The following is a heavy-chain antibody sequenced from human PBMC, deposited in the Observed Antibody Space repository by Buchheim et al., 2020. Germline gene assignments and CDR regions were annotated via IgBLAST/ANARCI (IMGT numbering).Heavy chain of an antibody. D-gene: IGHD1-26*01. Sequence: EVQLVESGGGLVKPGGSLRLSCAASGFTFSNAWMNWVRQAPGKGLEWVGRIKSKTDGRTTDYAAPVKGRFTISRDDSKNTLYLQMNSLKTEDTAVYYCTTGWAHYYYGMDVWGQGTT. CDR1: GFTFSNAW. CDR2: IKSKTDGRTT. J-gene: IGHJ6*02. CDR3: TTGWAHYYYGMDV. V-gene: IGHV3-15*07.